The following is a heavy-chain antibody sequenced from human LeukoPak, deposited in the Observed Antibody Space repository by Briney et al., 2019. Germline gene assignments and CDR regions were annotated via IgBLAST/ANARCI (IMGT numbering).Heavy chain of an antibody. CDR2: ISRSGDIT. CDR1: GAAFTKSG. CDR3: ATEGFYY. J-gene: IGHJ4*02. V-gene: IGHV3-23*01. Sequence: GGSLRLSCAASGAAFTKSGMKWVGQAEGAGLEYISGISRSGDITHYADSVKGRFTISRDNVQNTLYLQMNSLRADDTALYYCATEGFYYWGPGTQVTVSS.